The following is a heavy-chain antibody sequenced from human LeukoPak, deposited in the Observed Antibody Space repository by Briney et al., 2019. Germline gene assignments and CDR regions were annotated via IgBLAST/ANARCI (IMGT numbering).Heavy chain of an antibody. V-gene: IGHV4-59*11. CDR2: IYYSGST. CDR3: ARGPSFSGYVNY. J-gene: IGHJ4*02. Sequence: SETLSLTCSVSGGSLSSHYWSWLRQPPGTGREWIGYIYYSGSTNYNPSLKSRVTISVATSKNQFSLKLSSVTAADTAVYYCARGPSFSGYVNYWGQGTLVTVSS. D-gene: IGHD5-12*01. CDR1: GGSLSSHY.